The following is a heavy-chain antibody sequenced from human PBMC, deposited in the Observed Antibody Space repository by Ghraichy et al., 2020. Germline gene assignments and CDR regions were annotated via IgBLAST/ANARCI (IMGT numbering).Heavy chain of an antibody. Sequence: LSLTCAASGFTFSSYEMNWVRQAPGKGLEWVSYISSSGSTIYYADSVKGRFTISRDNAKNSLYLQMNSLRAEDTAVYYCARVGYCSSTSCYADYYYGMDVWGQGTTVTVSS. V-gene: IGHV3-48*03. CDR3: ARVGYCSSTSCYADYYYGMDV. CDR1: GFTFSSYE. D-gene: IGHD2-2*03. J-gene: IGHJ6*02. CDR2: ISSSGSTI.